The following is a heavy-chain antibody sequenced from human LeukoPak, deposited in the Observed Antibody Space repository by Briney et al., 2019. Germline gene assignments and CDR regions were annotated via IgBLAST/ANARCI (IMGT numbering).Heavy chain of an antibody. J-gene: IGHJ3*02. Sequence: PGGSLRLSCAASGFILSSYWMHWVRQAPGKGLVWVSRINSDGSSTTYADSVKGRFTISRDHAKNTLSLQMNSLSAEDTAVYYCARELGVGVIGDAFDIWGQGTMVTVSS. D-gene: IGHD3-22*01. CDR2: INSDGSST. CDR3: ARELGVGVIGDAFDI. CDR1: GFILSSYW. V-gene: IGHV3-74*01.